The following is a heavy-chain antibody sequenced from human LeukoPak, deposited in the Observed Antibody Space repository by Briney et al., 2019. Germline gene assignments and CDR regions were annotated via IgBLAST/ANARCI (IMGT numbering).Heavy chain of an antibody. CDR2: ISSSSNHI. V-gene: IGHV3-21*04. J-gene: IGHJ6*02. Sequence: GGSLRLSCAASGFTFNTYTMNWVRQAPGKGLEWVSSISSSSNHIYYADSVKGRFTISRDNAANSLYLQMNSLRAEDTAVYYCAKFLDTAMGLYYYGMDVWGQGTTVTVSS. CDR1: GFTFNTYT. D-gene: IGHD5-18*01. CDR3: AKFLDTAMGLYYYGMDV.